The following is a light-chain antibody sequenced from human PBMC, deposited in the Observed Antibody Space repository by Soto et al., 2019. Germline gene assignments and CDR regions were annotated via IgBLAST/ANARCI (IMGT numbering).Light chain of an antibody. CDR2: AAS. CDR1: QSISSY. V-gene: IGKV1-39*01. J-gene: IGKJ5*01. CDR3: QQYNNWPPSIT. Sequence: DIQMTQSPSSLSASVGDRVTITCRSSQSISSYLNWYQQKPGKAPNLLIYAASSLQSGAPSRFSGSGSGTEFTLTISSLQSEDFAVYYCQQYNNWPPSITFGQGTRLEIK.